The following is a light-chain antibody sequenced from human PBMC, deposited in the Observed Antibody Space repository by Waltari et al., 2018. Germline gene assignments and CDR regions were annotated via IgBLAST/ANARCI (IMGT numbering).Light chain of an antibody. CDR3: LQYSSSPLT. V-gene: IGKV1-12*01. CDR2: KAS. CDR1: KSISSW. Sequence: DIQMTQSPSSLSVSVGDTVTITCRASKSISSWLAWYQQKPGKAPKLLIYKASSLQSGVPSRFSGSGSGTDFTLIIRNLQPEDSAAYFCLQYSSSPLTFGGGTKVEIK. J-gene: IGKJ4*01.